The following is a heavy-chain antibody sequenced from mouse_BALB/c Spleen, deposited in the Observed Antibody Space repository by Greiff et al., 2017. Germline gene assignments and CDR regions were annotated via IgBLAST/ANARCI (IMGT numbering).Heavy chain of an antibody. D-gene: IGHD2-2*01. Sequence: EVKLEESGPGLVKPSQSLSLTCTVTGYSITSDYAWNWIRQFPGNKLEWMGYISYSGSTSYNPSLKSRISITRDTSKNQFFLQLNSVTTEDTATYDCARRGGGYQAWFAYWGQGTLVTVSA. CDR3: ARRGGGYQAWFAY. J-gene: IGHJ3*01. CDR2: ISYSGST. CDR1: GYSITSDYA. V-gene: IGHV3-2*02.